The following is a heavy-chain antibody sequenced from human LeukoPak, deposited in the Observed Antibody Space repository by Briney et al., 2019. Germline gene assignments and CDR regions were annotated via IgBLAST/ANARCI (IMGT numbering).Heavy chain of an antibody. CDR1: GFTFSSYT. CDR2: ISGNGVNT. D-gene: IGHD3-10*01. Sequence: GGSLRLSCAASGFTFSSYTMTWVRQAPGKGLEWVSTISGNGVNTYYADSVKGRFTISRDNSKNTLYLQMNSLRAEDTAIYYCSKTYYGSGNYDAFDIWGQGTMVTVSS. J-gene: IGHJ3*02. V-gene: IGHV3-23*01. CDR3: SKTYYGSGNYDAFDI.